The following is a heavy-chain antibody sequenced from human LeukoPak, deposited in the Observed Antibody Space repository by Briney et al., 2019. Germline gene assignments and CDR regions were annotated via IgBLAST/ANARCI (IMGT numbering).Heavy chain of an antibody. CDR1: GSTFSSYW. CDR2: INSDGSST. D-gene: IGHD2-21*02. J-gene: IGHJ6*02. V-gene: IGHV3-74*01. CDR3: ARERVVVTAIEDCYYGMDV. Sequence: GGSLRLSCAASGSTFSSYWMHWVRQAPGKRLVWVSRINSDGSSTSYADSVKGRFTISRDNAKNTLYLQMNSLRAEDTAVYYCARERVVVTAIEDCYYGMDVWGQGTTVTVSS.